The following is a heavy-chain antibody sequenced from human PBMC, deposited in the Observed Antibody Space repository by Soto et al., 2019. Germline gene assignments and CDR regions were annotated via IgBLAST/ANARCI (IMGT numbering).Heavy chain of an antibody. J-gene: IGHJ4*02. D-gene: IGHD4-17*01. V-gene: IGHV1-2*02. CDR1: GYIFTDFY. CDR2: IIPKSGGT. Sequence: GASVKFSCKASGYIFTDFYMHWVRQAPGQGLEWMGWIIPKSGGTEYAQKFQGRVTMTRDTSISTAYMELTRLTSDDTAVYYCARGTTVFDYWGQGNMVTVSS. CDR3: ARGTTVFDY.